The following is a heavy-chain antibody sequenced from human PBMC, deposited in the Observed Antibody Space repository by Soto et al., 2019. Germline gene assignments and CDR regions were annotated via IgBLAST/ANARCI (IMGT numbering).Heavy chain of an antibody. Sequence: QVQLVQSGAEVKKPGASVKVSCKASGYTFTSYDIHWVRQATGQGLEWMGWMNPNSGNTGYAQKFQGRVTMTRNTSITTAYMELSSPRFEDTAVYFCARILSLQLKREFDYWGQGTLVTVSS. D-gene: IGHD1-1*01. CDR3: ARILSLQLKREFDY. CDR1: GYTFTSYD. J-gene: IGHJ4*02. V-gene: IGHV1-8*01. CDR2: MNPNSGNT.